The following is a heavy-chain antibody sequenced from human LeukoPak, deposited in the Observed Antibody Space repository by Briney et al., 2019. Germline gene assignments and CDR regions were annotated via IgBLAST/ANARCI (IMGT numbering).Heavy chain of an antibody. J-gene: IGHJ3*02. D-gene: IGHD3-10*01. CDR1: GFSFSSYW. CDR2: IKQDGSEK. V-gene: IGHV3-7*01. Sequence: GGSLRLSCAASGFSFSSYWITWVRQAPGKGLEWVANIKQDGSEKNYVDSVKGRFTISRDNAKNSLYLQMNSLRAEDTAVYYCARSSREFRKRDAFDIWGQGTMVTVSS. CDR3: ARSSREFRKRDAFDI.